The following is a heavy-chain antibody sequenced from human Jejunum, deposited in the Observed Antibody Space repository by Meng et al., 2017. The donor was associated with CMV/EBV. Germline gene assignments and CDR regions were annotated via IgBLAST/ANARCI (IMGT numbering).Heavy chain of an antibody. Sequence: EFSVSSHNMNWVRQATGKGMEWVASSRTTSTYRDDADTVKGRFTIARDNAKNSLYLQMNSLRVEDTAVYYCANQMPWNYYYGMDLWGQGTTVTVSS. CDR1: EFSVSSHN. CDR3: ANQMPWNYYYGMDL. CDR2: SRTTSTYR. V-gene: IGHV3-21*01. J-gene: IGHJ6*02. D-gene: IGHD2-2*01.